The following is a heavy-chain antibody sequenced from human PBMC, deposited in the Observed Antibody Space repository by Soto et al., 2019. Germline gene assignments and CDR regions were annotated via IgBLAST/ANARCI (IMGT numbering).Heavy chain of an antibody. CDR1: GFTVSSNY. CDR2: FYSGGST. J-gene: IGHJ6*02. Sequence: EVQLVESGGGLVQPGGSLRLSCAASGFTVSSNYMSWVRQAPGKGLEWVSVFYSGGSTYYADSVKGRFTISSDNSKNTRYLQMNSLRAEDMAVYYCARDRHVVVPAAIYYYGMDVWGQGTTVTVSS. D-gene: IGHD2-2*01. CDR3: ARDRHVVVPAAIYYYGMDV. V-gene: IGHV3-66*01.